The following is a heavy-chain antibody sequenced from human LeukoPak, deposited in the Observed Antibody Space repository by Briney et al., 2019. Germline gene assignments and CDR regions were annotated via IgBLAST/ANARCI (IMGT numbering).Heavy chain of an antibody. Sequence: SQTLSLTCAISGDSVSSNSAAWNWIRQSPSRGLEWLGRTYYRSKWYNDYAVSVESRITINPDTSKNQFSLQLNSVTPEDTAVYYCARDSSSGWYLVGVGWFDPWGQGTLVTVSS. CDR1: GDSVSSNSAA. CDR3: ARDSSSGWYLVGVGWFDP. CDR2: TYYRSKWYN. V-gene: IGHV6-1*01. J-gene: IGHJ5*02. D-gene: IGHD6-19*01.